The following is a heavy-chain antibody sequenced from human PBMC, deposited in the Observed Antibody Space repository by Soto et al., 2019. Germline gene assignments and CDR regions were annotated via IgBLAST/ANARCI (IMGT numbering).Heavy chain of an antibody. Sequence: GASVKVSCKASGYTFTSYAMLWVRQAPGQRLEWMGWINAGNGNTKYSQKFQGWVTMTRDTSISTAYMELSSLRSEDTAVYYCARVSEGIRFLEWLLRRDYYYGMDVWGRGTTVTVSS. D-gene: IGHD3-3*01. CDR3: ARVSEGIRFLEWLLRRDYYYGMDV. CDR1: GYTFTSYA. V-gene: IGHV1-3*01. CDR2: INAGNGNT. J-gene: IGHJ6*02.